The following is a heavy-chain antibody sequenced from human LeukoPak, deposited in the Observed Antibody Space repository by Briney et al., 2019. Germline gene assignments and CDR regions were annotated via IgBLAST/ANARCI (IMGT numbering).Heavy chain of an antibody. Sequence: SETLSLTCAVYGGSFGDYFWTWIRQSPETGLEWIGHIYHSGNTEYNPSLKSRVAISVDTSKKQFALKMTSVTAADTAVYYCAARYGRLAAGGTPFDYWGEGTLVTVSS. CDR2: IYHSGNT. J-gene: IGHJ4*02. CDR1: GGSFGDYF. V-gene: IGHV4-34*01. CDR3: AARYGRLAAGGTPFDY. D-gene: IGHD6-13*01.